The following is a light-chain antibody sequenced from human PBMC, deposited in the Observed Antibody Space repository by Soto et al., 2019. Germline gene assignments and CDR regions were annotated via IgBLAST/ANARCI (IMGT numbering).Light chain of an antibody. J-gene: IGKJ4*01. CDR1: QSVSSSY. CDR3: QQYGSSPLT. CDR2: GAS. V-gene: IGKV3-20*01. Sequence: EIVLTQSPGTLSLSPGERVTLSCRASQSVSSSYLAWYQQKPGQAPRLLIYGASFRATGIPDRFSGSGSGTDFTLTISRLEPEDFAVYYCQQYGSSPLTFGGGTKVDI.